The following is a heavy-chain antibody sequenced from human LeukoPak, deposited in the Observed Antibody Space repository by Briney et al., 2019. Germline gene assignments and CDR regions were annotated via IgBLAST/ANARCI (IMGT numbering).Heavy chain of an antibody. CDR3: ARLLRFLDNNWFDP. CDR1: GGSISSGGYY. Sequence: SETLSLTCTVSGGSISSGGYYWSWIRQHPGKGLEWIGYIYYSGSTYYNPSLKSRVTISVDTSKNQFSLKLSSVTAADTAVYYCARLLRFLDNNWFDPWGQGTLVTVSS. J-gene: IGHJ5*02. D-gene: IGHD3-3*01. CDR2: IYYSGST. V-gene: IGHV4-31*03.